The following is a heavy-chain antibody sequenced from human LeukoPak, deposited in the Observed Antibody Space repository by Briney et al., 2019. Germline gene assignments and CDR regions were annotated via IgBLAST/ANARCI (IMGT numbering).Heavy chain of an antibody. Sequence: SETLSLTCTVSGGSISSSSYYWGWIRQPPGKGLEWIGSIYYSGSTYYNPSLKSRVTISVDTSKNQFSLKLSSVTAADTAVYYCASNVRGVYCSGGSCYPDYWGQGTLVTVSS. J-gene: IGHJ4*02. V-gene: IGHV4-39*01. CDR2: IYYSGST. CDR3: ASNVRGVYCSGGSCYPDY. CDR1: GGSISSSSYY. D-gene: IGHD2-15*01.